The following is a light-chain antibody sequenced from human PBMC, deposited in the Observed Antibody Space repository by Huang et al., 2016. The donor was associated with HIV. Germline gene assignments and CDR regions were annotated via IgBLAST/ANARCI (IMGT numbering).Light chain of an antibody. CDR3: QHYYNWPT. V-gene: IGKV3-15*01. CDR2: SAS. J-gene: IGKJ3*01. Sequence: EIVMTQSPATLSVSPGERVTLSCRASPSVSSDLAWYKQRPGQPPRLLIHSASTRATATPARFSGSGSGTEFTLTISSLQSEDFAVYYCQHYYNWPTFGPGTKVDIK. CDR1: PSVSSD.